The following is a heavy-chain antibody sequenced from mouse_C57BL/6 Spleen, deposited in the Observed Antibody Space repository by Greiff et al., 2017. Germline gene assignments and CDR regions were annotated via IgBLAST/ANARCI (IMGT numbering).Heavy chain of an antibody. CDR2: IYPGSGST. Sequence: QVQLKQPGAELVKPGASVKMSCKASGYTFTSYWITWVKQRPGQGLEWIGDIYPGSGSTNYNEKFKSKATLTVDTSSSTAYMQLSSLTSEDSAVYYCARVGTAQATYYYAMDYWGQGTSVTVSS. D-gene: IGHD3-2*02. CDR3: ARVGTAQATYYYAMDY. J-gene: IGHJ4*01. CDR1: GYTFTSYW. V-gene: IGHV1-55*01.